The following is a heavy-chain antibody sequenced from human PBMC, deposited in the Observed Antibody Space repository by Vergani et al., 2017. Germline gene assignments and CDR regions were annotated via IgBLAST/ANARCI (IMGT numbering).Heavy chain of an antibody. CDR1: GFSFNTYG. CDR3: AKDPRYSYGGFDP. Sequence: QVQLVETGGGVVQPGGSLRLYCATSGFSFNTYGAHWVRQAPGKGLEWVAFIGYDGRIKYNVDSVKGRFTISRDTSKNTLYLQMNSLRAEDTAVYYCAKDPRYSYGGFDPWGQGTLVTVSS. D-gene: IGHD5-18*01. CDR2: IGYDGRIK. V-gene: IGHV3-30*02. J-gene: IGHJ5*02.